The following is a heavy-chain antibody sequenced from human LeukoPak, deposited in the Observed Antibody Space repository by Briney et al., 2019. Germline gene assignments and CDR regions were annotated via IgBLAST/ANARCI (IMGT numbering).Heavy chain of an antibody. Sequence: GESLQISCKGSGYSFTNYWISWVRQMPGKGLEWMGRIDPSDSYTKYSPSFEGHVTISVDKSISTAFLQWSSLKASDSAMYYCATGASKVTTDFANYWGQGSQVAVSS. CDR2: IDPSDSYT. CDR1: GYSFTNYW. J-gene: IGHJ4*02. V-gene: IGHV5-10-1*01. D-gene: IGHD4-17*01. CDR3: ATGASKVTTDFANY.